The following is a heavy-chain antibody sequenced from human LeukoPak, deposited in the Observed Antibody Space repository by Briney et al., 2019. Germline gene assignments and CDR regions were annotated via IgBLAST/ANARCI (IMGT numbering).Heavy chain of an antibody. CDR1: GFTFTTYA. J-gene: IGHJ4*02. Sequence: TGGSLRLSCAPSGFTFTTYAISGVPQAPGRGLGWVSVIYTAGSTYNADSVKGRFTISRDKSKNTLYLQMNTLRAEDTAVYFCAGGNTWPGLSYWGQGTLLTVSS. V-gene: IGHV3-53*01. D-gene: IGHD6-25*01. CDR3: AGGNTWPGLSY. CDR2: IYTAGST.